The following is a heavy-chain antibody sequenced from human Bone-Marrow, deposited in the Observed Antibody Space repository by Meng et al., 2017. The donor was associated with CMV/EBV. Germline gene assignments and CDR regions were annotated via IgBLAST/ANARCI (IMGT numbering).Heavy chain of an antibody. D-gene: IGHD3-3*01. CDR1: GFTVSSNY. CDR2: IYSGGST. CDR3: AKDVLRFLEWLLSPGMDV. V-gene: IGHV3-66*02. J-gene: IGHJ6*04. Sequence: GGSLRLSCAASGFTVSSNYMSWVRQAPGKGLEWVSVIYSGGSTYYADSVKGRFTISRDNSKNTLYLQMNSLRAEDTAVYYCAKDVLRFLEWLLSPGMDVWGEGTTVTVSS.